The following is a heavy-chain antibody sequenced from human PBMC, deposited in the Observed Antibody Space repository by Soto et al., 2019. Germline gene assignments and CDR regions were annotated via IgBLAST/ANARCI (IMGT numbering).Heavy chain of an antibody. CDR2: ISGGGGYT. Sequence: GSLRLSCAASGFTFSNYAMNWVRQAPGKGLEWVSAISGGGGYTYSADSVKGRFTISRDNSKNTLCLQMNSLRAEDTAVYYCARFCISTSCYASFDYWGQGTLVTVSS. J-gene: IGHJ4*02. V-gene: IGHV3-23*01. CDR1: GFTFSNYA. CDR3: ARFCISTSCYASFDY. D-gene: IGHD2-2*01.